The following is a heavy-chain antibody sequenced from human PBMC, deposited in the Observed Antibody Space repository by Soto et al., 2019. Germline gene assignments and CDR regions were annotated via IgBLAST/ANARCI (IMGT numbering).Heavy chain of an antibody. J-gene: IGHJ6*02. CDR3: AKDRGSGSYAANYQYYGMDV. CDR1: GFTFDDYA. CDR2: INWNSGNK. Sequence: EEQLVESGGGLVQPGRSLRLSCAASGFTFDDYAMHWVRQAPGKGLEWVSGINWNSGNKGYADSVKGRFTISRDNAKTSLYLQMNSLRAEDTALYYCAKDRGSGSYAANYQYYGMDVWGQGTTVTVSS. D-gene: IGHD3-10*01. V-gene: IGHV3-9*01.